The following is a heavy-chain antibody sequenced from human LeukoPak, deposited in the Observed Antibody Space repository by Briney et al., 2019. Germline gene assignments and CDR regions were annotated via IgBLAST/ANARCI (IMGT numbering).Heavy chain of an antibody. CDR1: GDSVSSNSVT. CDR2: TYYRSTWYN. D-gene: IGHD2-2*01. Sequence: SQALSLTCAISGDSVSSNSVTWNWIRQSPSGGLEWLGRTYYRSTWYNDYAVSVRGRITVNPDTSKNQFSLHLNSVTPEDTAVYYCARRLTQYDCFDPWGQGILVTVSS. CDR3: ARRLTQYDCFDP. V-gene: IGHV6-1*01. J-gene: IGHJ5*02.